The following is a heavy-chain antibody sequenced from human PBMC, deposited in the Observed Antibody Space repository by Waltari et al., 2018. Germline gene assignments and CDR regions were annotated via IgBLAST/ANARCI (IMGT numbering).Heavy chain of an antibody. CDR3: AREGADEGRFDY. CDR2: INHRGST. Sequence: QVQLQQWGAGLLKPSETLSLTCAVYGGSFSGYYWSWIRQPPWKGLEWIGEINHRGSTNYNPSLKSRVTISVDTSKNQFSLKLSSVTAADTAVYYCAREGADEGRFDYWGQGTLVTVSS. V-gene: IGHV4-34*01. CDR1: GGSFSGYY. J-gene: IGHJ4*02.